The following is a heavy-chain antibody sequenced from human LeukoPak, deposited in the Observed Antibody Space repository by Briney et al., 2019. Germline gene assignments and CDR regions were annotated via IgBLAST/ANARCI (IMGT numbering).Heavy chain of an antibody. J-gene: IGHJ4*02. CDR2: VYTSGST. CDR3: ARGIYDILTGYYFDY. V-gene: IGHV4-61*02. D-gene: IGHD3-9*01. CDR1: GGSITSGSYY. Sequence: SQTLSLTCSVSGGSITSGSYYWSWIRQPAGKGLEWIGRVYTSGSTNYNPSLKSRVTMSVDTSKNQFSLKLSSVTAADTAVYYCARGIYDILTGYYFDYWGQGTLVTVSS.